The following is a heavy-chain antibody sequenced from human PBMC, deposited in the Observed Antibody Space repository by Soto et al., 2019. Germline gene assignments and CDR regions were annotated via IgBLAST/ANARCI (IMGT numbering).Heavy chain of an antibody. Sequence: SETLSLTCAFSGGSISSGGYSWSWIRQPPGKGLEWIGYIYHSGSTYYNPSLKSRVTISVDTSKNQFSLKLSSVTAADTAAYYCARLLWFGELDYWGQGTLVTVSS. V-gene: IGHV4-30-2*03. CDR1: GGSISSGGYS. J-gene: IGHJ4*02. CDR3: ARLLWFGELDY. CDR2: IYHSGST. D-gene: IGHD3-10*01.